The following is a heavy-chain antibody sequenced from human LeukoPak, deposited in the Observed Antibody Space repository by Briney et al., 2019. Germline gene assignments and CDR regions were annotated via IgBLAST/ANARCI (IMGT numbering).Heavy chain of an antibody. CDR2: INCSGGSI. Sequence: GGSLSLSCAASGFTFDDYDMHWLRQAPGKGLEWVSGINCSGGSIGYAYPVRGRFTISRDNAKNSLYLQMNSLRAEDTALYYCAKDRVTFGGVKSYFDYWGQGTLVTVSS. J-gene: IGHJ4*02. D-gene: IGHD3-16*01. V-gene: IGHV3-9*01. CDR3: AKDRVTFGGVKSYFDY. CDR1: GFTFDDYD.